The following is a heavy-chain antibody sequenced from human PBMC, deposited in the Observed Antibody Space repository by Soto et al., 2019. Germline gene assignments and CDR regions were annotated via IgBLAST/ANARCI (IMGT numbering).Heavy chain of an antibody. V-gene: IGHV3-23*01. Sequence: QLLQSGGGLVQPGGSLTLSCAASGFTFGTTDMSWVRQAPGAGLEWVSTIDGSGGITYYADSVKGRFTISRDNSRNTVYLQINRLRGDVTALYYCVKNSGVFNTWGQGDLVTVSS. CDR2: IDGSGGIT. J-gene: IGHJ5*02. CDR3: VKNSGVFNT. D-gene: IGHD3-10*01. CDR1: GFTFGTTD.